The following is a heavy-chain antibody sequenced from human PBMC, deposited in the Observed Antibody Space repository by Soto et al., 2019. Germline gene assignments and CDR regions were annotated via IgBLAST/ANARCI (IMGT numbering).Heavy chain of an antibody. J-gene: IGHJ4*02. Sequence: RRLSCEASVFTFNTYSMHWVRQPPGKGLEWLAAIWYDGTQKYYADSVKGRFIISRDNSKKTLYLEMNSLRAEDTAVYYCARAGGTTVTGLWHFDSWGQGTLVTVSS. CDR2: IWYDGTQK. D-gene: IGHD4-17*01. CDR3: ARAGGTTVTGLWHFDS. V-gene: IGHV3-33*01. CDR1: VFTFNTYS.